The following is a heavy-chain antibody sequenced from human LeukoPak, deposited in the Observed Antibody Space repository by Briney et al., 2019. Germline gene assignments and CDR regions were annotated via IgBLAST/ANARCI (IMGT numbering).Heavy chain of an antibody. CDR3: ARVSSAGDWFDP. CDR2: ISSSGTTI. V-gene: IGHV3-48*03. J-gene: IGHJ5*02. Sequence: PRGSLRLSCAAPGFTLSSYEMNWVRQAPGKGLEWVSYISSSGTTIYYADPVKGRFPISRDNAKNSLYLQMNSLRAEDTAVYYCARVSSAGDWFDPWGQGTLVTVSS. CDR1: GFTLSSYE.